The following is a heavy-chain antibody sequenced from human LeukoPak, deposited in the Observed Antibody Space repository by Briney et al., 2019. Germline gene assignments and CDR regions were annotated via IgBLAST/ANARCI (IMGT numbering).Heavy chain of an antibody. CDR3: ARKEYGDYNAVAYDY. CDR2: IYPGDSDT. CDR1: GYTFTSYW. D-gene: IGHD4-17*01. Sequence: KVSCKASGYTFTSYWIGWVRQMPGKGLEWMGIIYPGDSDTRYSPSFQGQVTISADKSISTAYLQWSSLKASDTAMYYCARKEYGDYNAVAYDYWGQGTLVTVSS. V-gene: IGHV5-51*01. J-gene: IGHJ4*02.